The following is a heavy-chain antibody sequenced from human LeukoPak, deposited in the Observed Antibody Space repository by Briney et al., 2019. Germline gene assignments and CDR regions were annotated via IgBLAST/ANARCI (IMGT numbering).Heavy chain of an antibody. CDR2: IYYNGNT. Sequence: PSETLSPTCTVSGGSTTSYYWSWIRQPPGKGLEWIGFIYYNGNTNYNPSLKSRVTISVDTSKNQFSPKLSSVTAADTAVYYCARHREGAFDIWGQGTMVTVSS. J-gene: IGHJ3*02. CDR1: GGSTTSYY. V-gene: IGHV4-59*01. D-gene: IGHD1-14*01. CDR3: ARHREGAFDI.